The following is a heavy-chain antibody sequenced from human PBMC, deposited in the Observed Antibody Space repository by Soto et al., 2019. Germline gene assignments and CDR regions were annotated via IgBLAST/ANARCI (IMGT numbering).Heavy chain of an antibody. CDR1: GYTFTRYG. Sequence: QVQLVQSGAEVKKPGASVKVSCKTSGYTFTRYGISWVRQAPGQGLEWMGWISAYNGNTNYAQKPQGRVTMTTDTSKSTAYMELRSLGSDDTAVYYCARWKDIVLVTDFWGQGTLVTVSS. CDR2: ISAYNGNT. V-gene: IGHV1-18*01. D-gene: IGHD2-2*01. CDR3: ARWKDIVLVTDF. J-gene: IGHJ4*02.